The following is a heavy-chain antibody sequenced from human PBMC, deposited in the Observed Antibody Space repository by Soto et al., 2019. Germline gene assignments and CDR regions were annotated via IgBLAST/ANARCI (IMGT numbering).Heavy chain of an antibody. CDR3: AKKLTAAGTFDY. D-gene: IGHD6-13*01. Sequence: TSSSYALSWVRQAPGRGLEWVSTISGSGDSTYYADSVKGRFTISRDNSKNTLYLQMNSLRAEDTAVYYCAKKLTAAGTFDYWGQGTLVTVSS. CDR2: ISGSGDST. V-gene: IGHV3-23*01. CDR1: TSSSYA. J-gene: IGHJ4*02.